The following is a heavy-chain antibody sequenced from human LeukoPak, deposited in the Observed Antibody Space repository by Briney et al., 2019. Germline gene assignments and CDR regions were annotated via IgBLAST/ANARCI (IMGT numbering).Heavy chain of an antibody. J-gene: IGHJ5*02. Sequence: TLSLTCTVSGGSISSGGYYWSWIRQHPGKGLEWIGYIYYSGSTYYNPSLKSRVTISVDTSKNQFSLKLSSVTAADTAVYYCARDKNFFSNWFDPWGQGTLVTVSS. CDR1: GGSISSGGYY. CDR3: ARDKNFFSNWFDP. V-gene: IGHV4-31*03. CDR2: IYYSGST. D-gene: IGHD2/OR15-2a*01.